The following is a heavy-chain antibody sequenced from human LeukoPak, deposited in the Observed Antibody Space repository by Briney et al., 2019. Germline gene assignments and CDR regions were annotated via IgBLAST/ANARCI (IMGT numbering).Heavy chain of an antibody. Sequence: GASVKVSCKTSGYTFIDYYMHWVRQAPGQGLEWMGWISPNSGDTNYAQKFQGRTTITRNTSISTAYMELSSLRSEDTAVYYCAPLTCGGDCWKFDYWGQGTLVTVSS. CDR1: GYTFIDYY. CDR2: ISPNSGDT. D-gene: IGHD2-21*02. V-gene: IGHV1-2*02. J-gene: IGHJ4*02. CDR3: APLTCGGDCWKFDY.